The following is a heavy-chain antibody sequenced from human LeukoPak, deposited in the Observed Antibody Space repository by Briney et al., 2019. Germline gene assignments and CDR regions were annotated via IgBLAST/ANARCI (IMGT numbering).Heavy chain of an antibody. V-gene: IGHV3-23*01. D-gene: IGHD3-22*01. J-gene: IGHJ4*02. Sequence: PGGSLRLSCAASGFTFSSYAMSWVRQAPGKGLEWVSAISGSGGSTYYADSVKGRFTISRDNPKNTLYLQMNSLRAEDTAVYYCAKDSFPYYYDSSGYPYYDYWGQGTLVTVSS. CDR2: ISGSGGST. CDR1: GFTFSSYA. CDR3: AKDSFPYYYDSSGYPYYDY.